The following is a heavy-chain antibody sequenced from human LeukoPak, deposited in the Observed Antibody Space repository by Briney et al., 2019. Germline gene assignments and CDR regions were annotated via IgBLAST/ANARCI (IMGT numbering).Heavy chain of an antibody. CDR2: INPSGGST. V-gene: IGHV1-46*01. CDR1: GYTFTSYY. Sequence: ASVKVSCKASGYTFTSYYMRWVRQAPGQGLEWMGIINPSGGSTSYAQKFQGRVTMTRDTSTSTVYMELSSLRSEDTAVYYCARDHEVRGVASNYFDYWGQGTLVTVSS. CDR3: ARDHEVRGVASNYFDY. J-gene: IGHJ4*02. D-gene: IGHD3-10*01.